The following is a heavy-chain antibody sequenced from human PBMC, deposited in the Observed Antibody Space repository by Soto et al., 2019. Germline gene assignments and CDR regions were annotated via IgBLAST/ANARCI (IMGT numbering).Heavy chain of an antibody. J-gene: IGHJ4*02. Sequence: QVQLVQSGAEVKKPGASVKVSSKASGYTFTDYYVHWVRQAPGQGLEWMGWINTNSGVTNFAQKFQGWVTLTRDTSVNTAYMELNRLKSDDTAVFFCARGVSGWSPFDFWGQGTLVTVSS. CDR3: ARGVSGWSPFDF. CDR1: GYTFTDYY. V-gene: IGHV1-2*04. CDR2: INTNSGVT. D-gene: IGHD6-19*01.